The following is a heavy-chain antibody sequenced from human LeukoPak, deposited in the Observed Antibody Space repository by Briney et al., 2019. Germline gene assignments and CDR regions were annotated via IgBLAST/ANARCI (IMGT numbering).Heavy chain of an antibody. V-gene: IGHV4-34*01. CDR3: AXXXXXXXXXLSQHYYYYYGMDV. CDR2: INHSGST. D-gene: IGHD6-13*01. Sequence: SETLSLTCAVYGGSFSGYYWSWIRQPPGKGLEWIGEINHSGSTNYNPSLKSRVTTSVDTSKNQFSLKLSSVTAADTAVYYCAXXXXXXXXXLSQHYYYYYGMDVWGQGTTVTASS. J-gene: IGHJ6*02. CDR1: GGSFSGYY.